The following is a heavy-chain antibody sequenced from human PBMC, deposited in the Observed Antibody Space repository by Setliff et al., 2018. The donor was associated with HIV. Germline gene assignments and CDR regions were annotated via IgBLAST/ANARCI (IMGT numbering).Heavy chain of an antibody. CDR2: IYYSGST. D-gene: IGHD1-26*01. CDR1: GGSISSSSYY. CDR3: ARHSSYYGNHDY. J-gene: IGHJ4*02. V-gene: IGHV4-39*01. Sequence: PSETLSLTCTVSGGSISSSSYYWGWIRQPPGKGLEWIGSIYYSGSTYYNPSLKSRVTISLDTSKNQFSLKLSSVTAADTAIYYCARHSSYYGNHDYGGQGTLVTVSS.